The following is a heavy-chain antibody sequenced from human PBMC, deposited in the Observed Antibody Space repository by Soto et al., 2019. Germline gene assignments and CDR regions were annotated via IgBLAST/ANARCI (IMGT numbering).Heavy chain of an antibody. J-gene: IGHJ4*02. D-gene: IGHD6-19*01. CDR2: ISTSSGYT. Sequence: QVQLVESGGALVKPGGSLRLSCAASGFTFSDYYMSWIRQAPGKGLEWISYISTSSGYTNYADSVKGRFTISRDYAKKSVHLQGNSLRVEDTAVYFCARDVAPGFGSGLAFDFWGQGPRVSVSS. CDR3: ARDVAPGFGSGLAFDF. CDR1: GFTFSDYY. V-gene: IGHV3-11*05.